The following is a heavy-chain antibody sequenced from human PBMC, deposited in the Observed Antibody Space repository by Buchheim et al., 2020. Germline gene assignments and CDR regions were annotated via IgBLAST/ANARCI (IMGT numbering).Heavy chain of an antibody. V-gene: IGHV3-30-3*02. CDR2: ISYDGSNK. CDR1: GFTFSSYA. D-gene: IGHD3-9*01. Sequence: QVQLVESGGGVVQPGRSLRLSCAASGFTFSSYAMHWVRQAPGKGLEWVAVISYDGSNKYYADSVKGRFTISRDNSKNTLYLQMNSLRAEDTAMYYCAKDDILTGYQYFDYWGQGTL. CDR3: AKDDILTGYQYFDY. J-gene: IGHJ4*02.